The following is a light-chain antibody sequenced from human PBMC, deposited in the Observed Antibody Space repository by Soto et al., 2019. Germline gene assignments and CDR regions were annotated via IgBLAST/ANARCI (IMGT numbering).Light chain of an antibody. CDR3: QQYNSYSP. J-gene: IGKJ1*01. CDR1: QSISTW. Sequence: GDRVTITCRASQSISTWLAWYQQKPGKAPKLLIYDASNLESGVPSRFSGSGSGTEFTLTISSLQPDDFATYYCQQYNSYSPFGQGTKVDIK. V-gene: IGKV1-5*01. CDR2: DAS.